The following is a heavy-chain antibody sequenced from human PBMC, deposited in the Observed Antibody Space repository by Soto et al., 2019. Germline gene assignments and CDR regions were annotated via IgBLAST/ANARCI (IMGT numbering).Heavy chain of an antibody. Sequence: SETLSLTCTVSGGSVSSSSYYWGWVRQPPGKGLEWIGYIYYSGSTYYNPSLKSRVTISVDTSKNQFSLKLSSVTAADTAVYYCARDRGDIVVANGAFDIRGQGTMVTVSS. D-gene: IGHD2-15*01. CDR3: ARDRGDIVVANGAFDI. J-gene: IGHJ3*02. CDR1: GGSVSSSSYY. CDR2: IYYSGST. V-gene: IGHV4-31*03.